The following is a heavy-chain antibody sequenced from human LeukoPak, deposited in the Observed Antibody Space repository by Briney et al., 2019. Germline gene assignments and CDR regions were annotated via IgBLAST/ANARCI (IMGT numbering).Heavy chain of an antibody. J-gene: IGHJ4*02. D-gene: IGHD3-10*01. V-gene: IGHV4-39*01. Sequence: SETLSLTCTVSGGSISSSHYYWGWIRQPPGKGLEWIGSFYYSGSTYHNPSLKSRVTISVDTSKNQFSLRLSSVTAADTAVYYCARHGEMRDFDSWGQGTLVTVSS. CDR3: ARHGEMRDFDS. CDR2: FYYSGST. CDR1: GGSISSSHYY.